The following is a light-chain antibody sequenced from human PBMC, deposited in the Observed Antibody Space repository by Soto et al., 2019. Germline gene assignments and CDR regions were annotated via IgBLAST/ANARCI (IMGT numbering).Light chain of an antibody. V-gene: IGLV2-11*01. CDR1: SSDVGGYNY. CDR2: AVS. CDR3: CSYAGYYTLV. Sequence: QSVLTQPRSVSGSPGQSVTISCTGTSSDVGGYNYVSWYQQHPGKAPKLIIYAVSGRPSGVPDRFSGSKSGNTASLTISGLQADDEADYYCCSYAGYYTLVFGGGTQPTVL. J-gene: IGLJ2*01.